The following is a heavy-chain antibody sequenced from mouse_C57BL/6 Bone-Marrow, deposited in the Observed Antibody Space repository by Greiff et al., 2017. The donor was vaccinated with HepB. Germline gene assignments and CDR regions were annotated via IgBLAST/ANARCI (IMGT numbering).Heavy chain of an antibody. CDR2: IDPDNGDT. V-gene: IGHV14-4*01. J-gene: IGHJ1*03. Sequence: EVQLQQSGAELVRPGASVKLSCTASGFNINDDYMHWVKQRPEQGLEWMGWIDPDNGDTEYASKFQGKATITADTSSNTAYLQLSSLTSEDTAVYYCTRGRWLRWDFDVWGTGTTVTVSS. D-gene: IGHD2-2*01. CDR3: TRGRWLRWDFDV. CDR1: GFNINDDY.